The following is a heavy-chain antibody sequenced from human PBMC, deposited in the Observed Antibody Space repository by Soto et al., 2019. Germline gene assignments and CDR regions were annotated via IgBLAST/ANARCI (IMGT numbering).Heavy chain of an antibody. CDR1: GFTFTSSA. CDR3: AAPSTVVTSYYYYLMDF. J-gene: IGHJ6*02. CDR2: IVVGSDNT. Sequence: VRASCRDSGFTFTSSAVQWVRQARGERLEWIGLIVVGSDNTNYAQKFQERVTITRDMSTSTAYMKLSSLRSEDTAVYYCAAPSTVVTSYYYYLMDFWGQGSTVTGSS. D-gene: IGHD4-17*01. V-gene: IGHV1-58*01.